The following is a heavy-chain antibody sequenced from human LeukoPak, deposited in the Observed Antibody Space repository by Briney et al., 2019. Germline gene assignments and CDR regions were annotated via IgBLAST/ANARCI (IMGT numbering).Heavy chain of an antibody. D-gene: IGHD3-16*01. Sequence: SETLSLTCTVSGGSISSYYWSWIRQPPGKGLEWIGYIYYSGSTNYNPSLKSRVTISVDTSKNQFSLKLSSVTAADTAVYYCARVSSRLRTGMGVWGKGTTVTVSS. J-gene: IGHJ6*04. V-gene: IGHV4-59*01. CDR1: GGSISSYY. CDR2: IYYSGST. CDR3: ARVSSRLRTGMGV.